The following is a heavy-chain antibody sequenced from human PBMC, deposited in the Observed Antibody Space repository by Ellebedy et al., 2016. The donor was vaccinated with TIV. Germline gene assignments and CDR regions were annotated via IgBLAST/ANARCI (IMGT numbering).Heavy chain of an antibody. CDR3: ARHVRNTNRWYVADYFDN. J-gene: IGHJ4*02. V-gene: IGHV5-51*01. CDR2: IYPGDSDT. Sequence: GESLKISCKGSGYSFTNYWIAWVRQMPGKGLEWMGMIYPGDSDTRYSPSLRGQVTISVDKSISTAYLQWSSLKASDSAIYFCARHVRNTNRWYVADYFDNWGQGTLVTVSS. CDR1: GYSFTNYW. D-gene: IGHD6-13*01.